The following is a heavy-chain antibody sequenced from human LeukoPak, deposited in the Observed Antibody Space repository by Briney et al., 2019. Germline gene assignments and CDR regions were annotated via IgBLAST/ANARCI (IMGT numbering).Heavy chain of an antibody. J-gene: IGHJ4*02. CDR2: IWYDGSNK. CDR3: ARDKSSSTNLFDY. Sequence: GGSLRLSCAASGFTFSSNGMHWVRQAPGKGLEWVAVIWYDGSNKYYADSVKGRFTISRDNSKNTLYLQMNSLRAEDTAVYYCARDKSSSTNLFDYWGQGTLVTVSS. D-gene: IGHD2-2*01. CDR1: GFTFSSNG. V-gene: IGHV3-33*01.